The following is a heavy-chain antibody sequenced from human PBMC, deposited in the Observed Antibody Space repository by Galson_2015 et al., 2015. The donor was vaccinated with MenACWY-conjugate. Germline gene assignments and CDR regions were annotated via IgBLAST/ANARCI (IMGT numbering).Heavy chain of an antibody. V-gene: IGHV3-7*01. CDR3: ARGRLGAYYYGSGRGPDY. Sequence: SLRLSCAASGFTFSNFWMSWVRQAPGKGLEWVASIRQDGSEKYLVDSVKGRFTISRDNAKNSLYLQVSTLRAEDTAVYYCARGRLGAYYYGSGRGPDYWGQGTLVTVSS. D-gene: IGHD3-10*01. J-gene: IGHJ4*02. CDR1: GFTFSNFW. CDR2: IRQDGSEK.